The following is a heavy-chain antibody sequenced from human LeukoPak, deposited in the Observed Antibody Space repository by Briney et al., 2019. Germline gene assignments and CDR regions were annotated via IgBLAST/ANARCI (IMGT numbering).Heavy chain of an antibody. Sequence: SETLSLTCTVSGGSISSYYWSWIRQPPGKGLEWIGSIYYSGNTYYNPSLKSRVTISVDTSKNQFSLKLSSVTAADTAVYYCARDVVPAATHYYYYGMDVWGQGTTVTVSS. J-gene: IGHJ6*02. CDR1: GGSISSYY. V-gene: IGHV4-39*07. D-gene: IGHD2-2*01. CDR3: ARDVVPAATHYYYYGMDV. CDR2: IYYSGNT.